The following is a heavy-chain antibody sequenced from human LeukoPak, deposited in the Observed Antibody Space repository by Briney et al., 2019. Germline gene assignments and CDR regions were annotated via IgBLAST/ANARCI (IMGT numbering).Heavy chain of an antibody. CDR1: GGTFSSYA. J-gene: IGHJ6*03. CDR2: IIPIFGTA. Sequence: SVKVSCKASGGTFSSYAISWLRQAPGQGLEWMGGIIPIFGTANYAQKFQGRVTITTDESTSTAYMELSSLRSEDTAVYYCASKPPASRDYYYYYMDVWGKGTTVTVSS. CDR3: ASKPPASRDYYYYYMDV. V-gene: IGHV1-69*05.